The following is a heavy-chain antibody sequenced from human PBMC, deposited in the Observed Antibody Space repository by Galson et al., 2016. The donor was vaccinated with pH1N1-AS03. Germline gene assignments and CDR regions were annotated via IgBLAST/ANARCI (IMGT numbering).Heavy chain of an antibody. CDR1: GFTFSTYG. CDR3: AGDEGFANGINV. J-gene: IGHJ6*02. CDR2: IGSDGGKT. Sequence: SLRLSCAASGFTFSTYGMHWVRQAPGMGLEWVAFIGSDGGKTLYGDSVKGRFTISRDNFENMVYLQMNSLRPEDTAVYYCAGDEGFANGINVWGQGTTVTVSS. D-gene: IGHD3-3*01. V-gene: IGHV3-30*02.